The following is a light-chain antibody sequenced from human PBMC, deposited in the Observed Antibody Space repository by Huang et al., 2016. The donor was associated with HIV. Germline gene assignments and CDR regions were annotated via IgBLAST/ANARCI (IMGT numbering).Light chain of an antibody. V-gene: IGKV1-9*01. CDR3: QQLNSYPRT. CDR2: VAS. Sequence: IQLTQSPSSLSASVGDRVTITCRASQGISSYLAWYQQKPGKAPKRLIYVASTLQSGVPSRFSGSGAGTDFTLTSSSLQPEDFATYYCQQLNSYPRTFGQGTKVEIK. CDR1: QGISSY. J-gene: IGKJ1*01.